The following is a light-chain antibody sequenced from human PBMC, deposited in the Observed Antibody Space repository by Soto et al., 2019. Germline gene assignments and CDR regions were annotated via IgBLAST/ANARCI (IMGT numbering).Light chain of an antibody. CDR1: QSVRSDR. CDR2: DAX. Sequence: EIVLTQSPATLSLSPGERATLSCRASQSVRSDRVALYQQKPGQATRLVXXDAXTRATGIPERFSGSGSGTHFTLTITSLEPEDFAVYYCQEYDGAPPVTFGLGTRLEIK. J-gene: IGKJ5*01. V-gene: IGKV3-20*01. CDR3: QEYDGAPPVT.